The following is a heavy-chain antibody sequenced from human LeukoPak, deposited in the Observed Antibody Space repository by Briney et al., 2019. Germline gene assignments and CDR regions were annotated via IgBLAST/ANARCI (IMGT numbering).Heavy chain of an antibody. CDR2: MYYSGST. Sequence: SETLSLTCTVSGGSISSSSYYWGWIRQPPGKGLEWIGSMYYSGSTNYNPSLKSRVTISVDTSKNQFSLKLSSVTAADTAVYYCARQGVVAGQALTYFDYWGQGTLVTVSS. CDR3: ARQGVVAGQALTYFDY. J-gene: IGHJ4*02. D-gene: IGHD6-19*01. CDR1: GGSISSSSYY. V-gene: IGHV4-61*05.